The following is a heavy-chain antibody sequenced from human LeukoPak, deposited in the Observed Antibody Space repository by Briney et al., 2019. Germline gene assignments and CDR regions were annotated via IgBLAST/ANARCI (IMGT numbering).Heavy chain of an antibody. J-gene: IGHJ6*03. CDR1: GYTFTGYY. Sequence: ASVKVSCKASGYTFTGYYIHWVRQAPGQGLELMGWINPNSGGTNYAQKFQGRVTMTRDTSISTAYMELSRLRSDDTAVYYCARAGYYDFWSGYQYYYYYMDVWGKGTTVTVSS. CDR3: ARAGYYDFWSGYQYYYYYMDV. CDR2: INPNSGGT. V-gene: IGHV1-2*02. D-gene: IGHD3-3*01.